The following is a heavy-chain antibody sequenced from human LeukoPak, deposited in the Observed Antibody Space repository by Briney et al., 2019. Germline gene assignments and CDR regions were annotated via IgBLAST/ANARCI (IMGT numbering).Heavy chain of an antibody. D-gene: IGHD6-19*01. CDR1: GGSVSSGSYY. Sequence: PSETLSLTCTVSGGSVSSGSYYWSWIRQPPGKGLEWIGYIYYSGSTNYNPSLKSRVTISVDTSKNQFSLKLSSVTAADTAVYYCAGGYSSGPDYWGQGTLVTASS. J-gene: IGHJ4*02. CDR3: AGGYSSGPDY. V-gene: IGHV4-61*01. CDR2: IYYSGST.